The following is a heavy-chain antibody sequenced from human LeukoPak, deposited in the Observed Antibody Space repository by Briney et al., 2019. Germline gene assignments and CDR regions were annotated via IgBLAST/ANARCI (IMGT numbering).Heavy chain of an antibody. Sequence: ASVKVSCKASGGTFSSYAISWVRQAPGQGLEWMGWISAYNGNTNHAQKLQGRVTMTTDTSTSTAYMELRSLRSDDAAVYYCARVRVVIPSADNWFDPWGQGTLVTVSS. D-gene: IGHD3-22*01. CDR1: GGTFSSYA. V-gene: IGHV1-18*01. J-gene: IGHJ5*02. CDR2: ISAYNGNT. CDR3: ARVRVVIPSADNWFDP.